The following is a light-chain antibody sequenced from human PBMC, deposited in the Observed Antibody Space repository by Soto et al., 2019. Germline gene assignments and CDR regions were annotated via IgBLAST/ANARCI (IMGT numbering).Light chain of an antibody. CDR3: PSYDATNLV. Sequence: NFMLTQPHSVSESPGKTVSISCTRSSGSIVNNYVQWFQQRPGSAPTTVIYEDNQRPSGVPDRFSGSIDSSSNSASLTISGLKTEDEADYYCPSYDATNLVFGGGTQLTVL. CDR2: EDN. J-gene: IGLJ2*01. CDR1: SGSIVNNY. V-gene: IGLV6-57*04.